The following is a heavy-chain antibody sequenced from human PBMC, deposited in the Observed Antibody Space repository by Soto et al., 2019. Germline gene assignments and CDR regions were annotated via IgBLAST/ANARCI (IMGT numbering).Heavy chain of an antibody. J-gene: IGHJ4*02. CDR3: ARNHYYGSGSVY. V-gene: IGHV2-5*02. CDR2: IYWDNDK. CDR1: GFSLNTRGVG. D-gene: IGHD3-10*01. Sequence: QITLKESGPTLVKPTQTLTLTCAFSGFSLNTRGVGVGWIRQPPGKALEWLALIYWDNDKRYSPSLKSRLTITKDTPKNLVVLMMTDMDPVDTTTYYCARNHYYGSGSVYWGQGTLVTVSS.